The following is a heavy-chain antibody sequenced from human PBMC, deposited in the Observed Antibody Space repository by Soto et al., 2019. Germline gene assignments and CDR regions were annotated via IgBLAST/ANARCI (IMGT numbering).Heavy chain of an antibody. D-gene: IGHD3-9*01. CDR3: AREGENYDILTGLDY. CDR1: GFTFSSYW. Sequence: LGGSLRLSCAASGFTFSSYWMSWVRQAPGKGLEWVANIKQDGSEKYYVDSVKGRFTISRDNAKNSLYLQMNSLRAEDTAVYYCAREGENYDILTGLDYWGQGTLVTVSS. V-gene: IGHV3-7*05. J-gene: IGHJ4*02. CDR2: IKQDGSEK.